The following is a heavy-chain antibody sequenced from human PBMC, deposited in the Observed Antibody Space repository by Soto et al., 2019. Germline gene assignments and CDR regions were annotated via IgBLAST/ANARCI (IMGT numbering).Heavy chain of an antibody. Sequence: SETLSLTCAVYGGSFSGYYWSWIRQPPGKGLEWIGEINHSGSTNYNPSLKSRVTISVDTSKNQFSLKLSSVTAADTAVYYCARGAGGVWGSLAPGLRNRPRELYFDYWGPGSLVTGSS. CDR2: INHSGST. CDR1: GGSFSGYY. J-gene: IGHJ4*02. V-gene: IGHV4-34*01. D-gene: IGHD3-16*01. CDR3: ARGAGGVWGSLAPGLRNRPRELYFDY.